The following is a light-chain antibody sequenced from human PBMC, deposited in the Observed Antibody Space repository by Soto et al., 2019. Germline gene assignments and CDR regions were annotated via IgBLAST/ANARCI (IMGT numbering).Light chain of an antibody. CDR1: QSITSE. J-gene: IGKJ2*01. V-gene: IGKV3-15*01. Sequence: EIVMTQSPATLSVSPGETATLSCRASQSITSELAWYQQKPGQPPRLLIYGASTRATGVPARFTGSGSGSEFTLTISGLQSEDFAVYYCQQGHNWPLTFGPGTRLEI. CDR2: GAS. CDR3: QQGHNWPLT.